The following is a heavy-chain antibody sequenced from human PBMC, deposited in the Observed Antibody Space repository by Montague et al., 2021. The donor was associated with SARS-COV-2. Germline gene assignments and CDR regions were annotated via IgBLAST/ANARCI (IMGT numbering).Heavy chain of an antibody. CDR3: ARVRLFYYLDY. D-gene: IGHD2/OR15-2a*01. V-gene: IGHV4-31*03. Sequence: TLSLTCTVSGTSIRSGGYYWTWIRQHPGKGLEWIGYIFHTGRAYYNPFLETRVNISVDTSNNLFSLRLSSVTAADTAMYFCARVRLFYYLDYWGQGTLVTVSS. J-gene: IGHJ4*02. CDR2: IFHTGRA. CDR1: GTSIRSGGYY.